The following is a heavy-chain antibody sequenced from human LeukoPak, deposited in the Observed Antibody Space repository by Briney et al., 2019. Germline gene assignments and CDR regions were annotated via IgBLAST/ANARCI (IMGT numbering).Heavy chain of an antibody. D-gene: IGHD6-13*01. CDR3: ARSQSSSLIDY. Sequence: GRSLRLSCAASGFSFSAYGVHWVRQAPGKGLEWVAVIWYDGSSKDYADSVKGRFTFSRDNSKNTLYLQMNSLTVEGTAVYYCARSQSSSLIDYWGQGTLVTVSS. J-gene: IGHJ4*02. CDR2: IWYDGSSK. V-gene: IGHV3-33*01. CDR1: GFSFSAYG.